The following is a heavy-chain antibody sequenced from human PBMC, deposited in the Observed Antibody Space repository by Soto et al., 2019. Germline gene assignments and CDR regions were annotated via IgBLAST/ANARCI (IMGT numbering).Heavy chain of an antibody. CDR2: ISYDGSNK. CDR3: AKDFQWLVPEGMDV. D-gene: IGHD6-19*01. CDR1: GFTFSSYA. J-gene: IGHJ6*02. Sequence: GGSLRLSCAASGFTFSSYAMHWVRQAPGKGLEWVAVISYDGSNKYYADSVKGRFTISRDNSKNTLYLQMNSLRAEDTAVYYCAKDFQWLVPEGMDVWGQGTTVTVSS. V-gene: IGHV3-30-3*01.